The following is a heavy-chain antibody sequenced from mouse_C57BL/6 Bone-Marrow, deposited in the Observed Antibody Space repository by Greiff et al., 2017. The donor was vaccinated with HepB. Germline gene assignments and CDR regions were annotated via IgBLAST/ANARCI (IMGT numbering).Heavy chain of an antibody. J-gene: IGHJ2*01. D-gene: IGHD1-1*01. CDR1: GFTFSDYY. V-gene: IGHV5-12*01. CDR2: ISNGGGST. Sequence: EVQVVESGGGLVQPGGSLKLSCAASGFTFSDYYMYWVRQTPEKRLEWVAYISNGGGSTYYPDTVKGRFTISRDNAKNTLYLQMSRLKSEDTAMYYGARHGCGTVVAPYFDYWGQGTTLTVSS. CDR3: ARHGCGTVVAPYFDY.